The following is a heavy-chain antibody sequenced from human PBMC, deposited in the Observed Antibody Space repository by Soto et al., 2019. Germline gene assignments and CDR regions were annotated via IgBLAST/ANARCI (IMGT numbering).Heavy chain of an antibody. V-gene: IGHV3-30-3*01. D-gene: IGHD2-2*01. CDR1: GSTFSSYA. Sequence: PGGSLRLSCAASGSTFSSYAMSWVRQAPGKGLEWVAVISYDGSNKYYADSVKGRFTISRDNSKNTLYLQMNSLRAEDTAVYYCARRPKYQLLSHKLYGMDVWGQGTTVTVSS. CDR3: ARRPKYQLLSHKLYGMDV. J-gene: IGHJ6*02. CDR2: ISYDGSNK.